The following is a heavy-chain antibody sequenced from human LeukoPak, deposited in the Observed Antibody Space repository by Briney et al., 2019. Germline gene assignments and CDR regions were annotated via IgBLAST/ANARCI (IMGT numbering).Heavy chain of an antibody. V-gene: IGHV1-69*05. CDR2: TIPIFGTA. CDR1: GGTFSSYA. Sequence: SVKVSCKASGGTFSSYAISWVRQAPGQGLEWMGGTIPIFGTANYAQKFQGRVTITTDESTSTAYMELSSLRSEDTAVYYCAREIGGVTAEFDYWGQGTLVTVSS. J-gene: IGHJ4*02. CDR3: AREIGGVTAEFDY. D-gene: IGHD3-16*01.